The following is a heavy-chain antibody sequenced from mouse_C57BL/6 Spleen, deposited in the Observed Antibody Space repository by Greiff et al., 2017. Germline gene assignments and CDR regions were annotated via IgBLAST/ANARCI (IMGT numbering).Heavy chain of an antibody. J-gene: IGHJ1*03. CDR1: GFSLTSYG. V-gene: IGHV2-4*01. CDR2: IWRGGST. Sequence: VQLQQSGPGLVQPSPSLSITCTASGFSLTSYGVHWVRQPPGKGLEWLGGIWRGGSTDYNAAFISRLSNRKGNSNSQVFFKMNSLQADDTAIYYCAKNWGGWLLPYFGVWGTGTTVTVSS. CDR3: AKNWGGWLLPYFGV. D-gene: IGHD2-3*01.